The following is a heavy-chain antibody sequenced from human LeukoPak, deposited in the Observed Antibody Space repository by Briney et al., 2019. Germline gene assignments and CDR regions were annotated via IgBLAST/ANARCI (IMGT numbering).Heavy chain of an antibody. CDR1: GFTFRSYG. J-gene: IGHJ1*01. CDR2: ISSNGGRT. CDR3: ATYYYDSGGFHFHH. Sequence: GESLRLSCAASGFTFRSYGMHWVRQAPGKGLEYVSAISSNGGRTYYANSVKGRFTISRDNSRNTLYLQMGSLRAEDMAVYYCATYYYDSGGFHFHHWGQGTLVTVPS. V-gene: IGHV3-64*01. D-gene: IGHD3-22*01.